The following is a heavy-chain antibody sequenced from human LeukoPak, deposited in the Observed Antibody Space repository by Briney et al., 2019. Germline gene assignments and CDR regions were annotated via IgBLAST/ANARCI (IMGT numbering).Heavy chain of an antibody. J-gene: IGHJ4*02. CDR1: GFSFNNYW. Sequence: PGGSLRLSCAASGFSFNNYWMTWVRQAPGKGLEWVANINQDGREKDYVDSVKGRFTISRDNAKNSLYLQMNSLRVEDTAVYYCAKLLYYYDSSQPYWGQGTLVTVSS. D-gene: IGHD3-22*01. V-gene: IGHV3-7*03. CDR3: AKLLYYYDSSQPY. CDR2: INQDGREK.